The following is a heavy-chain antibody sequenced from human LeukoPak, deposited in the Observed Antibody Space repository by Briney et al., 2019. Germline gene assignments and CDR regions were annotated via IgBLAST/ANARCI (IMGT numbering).Heavy chain of an antibody. J-gene: IGHJ4*02. CDR2: IRYDGSNK. CDR1: GFTFDDYA. CDR3: AAEFGLLNRLFDY. D-gene: IGHD3-10*01. V-gene: IGHV3-30*02. Sequence: PGGSLRLSCAASGFTFDDYAMHWVRQAPGKGLEWVAFIRYDGSNKYYADSVKGRFTISRDNSKNTLYLQMNSLRAEDTAVYYCAAEFGLLNRLFDYWGQGTLVTVSS.